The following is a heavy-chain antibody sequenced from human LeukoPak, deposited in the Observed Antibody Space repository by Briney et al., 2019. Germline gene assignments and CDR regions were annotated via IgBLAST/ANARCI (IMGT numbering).Heavy chain of an antibody. J-gene: IGHJ4*02. CDR3: ARDRYRVVPAAITDY. Sequence: GGSLRLSCAASGFTFSSYAMHWVRQAPGKGLEWVAVISYDGSNKYYADSVKGRFTISRDNSKNTLYLQMNSLRAEDTAVYYCARDRYRVVPAAITDYWGQGTLVTVSS. D-gene: IGHD2-2*01. V-gene: IGHV3-30-3*01. CDR1: GFTFSSYA. CDR2: ISYDGSNK.